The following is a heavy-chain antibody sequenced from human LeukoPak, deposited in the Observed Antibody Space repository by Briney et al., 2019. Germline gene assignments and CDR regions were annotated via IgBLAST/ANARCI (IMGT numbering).Heavy chain of an antibody. V-gene: IGHV4-61*08. J-gene: IGHJ4*02. D-gene: IGHD1-26*01. Sequence: SQTLSLTCAVSGGSLSSDDDYYWSWIRQPPGKGLEWIGYIYYSGSINYNPSLKSRVTISVDTSKNQFSLKLRSVTAADTAVYYCARYSGSYSGFDYWGQGTLVTVSS. CDR2: IYYSGSI. CDR3: ARYSGSYSGFDY. CDR1: GGSLSSDDDYY.